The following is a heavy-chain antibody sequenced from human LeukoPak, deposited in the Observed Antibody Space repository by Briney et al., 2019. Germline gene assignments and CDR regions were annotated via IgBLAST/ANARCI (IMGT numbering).Heavy chain of an antibody. CDR2: IIPILGIA. V-gene: IGHV1-69*04. CDR3: ASNPHDDYYDSSGPDY. J-gene: IGHJ4*02. Sequence: ASVKVSCKASGYTFTSYAISWVRQAPGQGLEWMGRIIPILGIANYAQKFQGRVTITADKSTSTAYMELSSLRSEDTAVYYCASNPHDDYYDSSGPDYWGQGTLVTVSS. CDR1: GYTFTSYA. D-gene: IGHD3-22*01.